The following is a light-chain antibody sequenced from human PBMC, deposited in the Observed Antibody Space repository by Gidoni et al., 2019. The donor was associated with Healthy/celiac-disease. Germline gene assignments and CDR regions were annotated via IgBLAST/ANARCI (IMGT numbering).Light chain of an antibody. J-gene: IGKJ4*01. CDR3: QQYGSSPLT. CDR2: GAS. CDR1: QSVSSSY. Sequence: DIVLTQSPGTLSLSPGERATLSCRASQSVSSSYLAWYQQKPGQAPQLLIYGASSRATVIPDRFSGSGSGTDFTLTISRLEPEDFAVYYCQQYGSSPLTFGGGTKVEIK. V-gene: IGKV3-20*01.